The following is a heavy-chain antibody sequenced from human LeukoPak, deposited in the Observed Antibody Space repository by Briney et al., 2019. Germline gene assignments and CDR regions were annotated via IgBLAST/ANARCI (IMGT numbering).Heavy chain of an antibody. D-gene: IGHD3-10*01. CDR1: GFSFGDFA. J-gene: IGHJ6*03. V-gene: IGHV3-43D*04. Sequence: GGSLRLSCAASGFSFGDFAMQWVRQAPGKGLEWVALINWNASFTHYADSVKGRFTISRENSKNSLSLRMNSLRPEDTALYYCAKERRGYYMDVWGKGTTVIVSS. CDR2: INWNASFT. CDR3: AKERRGYYMDV.